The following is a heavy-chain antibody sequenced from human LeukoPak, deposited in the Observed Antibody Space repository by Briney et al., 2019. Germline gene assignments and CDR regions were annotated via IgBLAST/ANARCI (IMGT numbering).Heavy chain of an antibody. V-gene: IGHV3-30*18. CDR1: GFTFSSYG. D-gene: IGHD4-17*01. J-gene: IGHJ4*02. Sequence: GGSLRLSCAASGFTFSSYGMHWVRQDPGKGLEWVAVISYDGSNKNYADSAKGRFTISRDNSKNTLYLQMNSLRAEDTAVYYCAKDFRGMTTVTNFDYWGQGTLATVSS. CDR3: AKDFRGMTTVTNFDY. CDR2: ISYDGSNK.